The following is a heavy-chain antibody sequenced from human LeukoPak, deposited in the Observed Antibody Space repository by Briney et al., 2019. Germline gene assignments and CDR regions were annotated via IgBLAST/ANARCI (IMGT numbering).Heavy chain of an antibody. CDR3: ASSFTQAGYMEFDY. D-gene: IGHD2-2*02. V-gene: IGHV4-61*01. Sequence: NPSETLSLTCSVSGASVSSGKTYWSWIRQTPGKGLGWIGYIYSGGSTDYNPSLKSRVTISLDTSKNQFSLQLRSVIAADTALYYCASSFTQAGYMEFDYWGQGALVTVSS. CDR1: GASVSSGKTY. CDR2: IYSGGST. J-gene: IGHJ4*02.